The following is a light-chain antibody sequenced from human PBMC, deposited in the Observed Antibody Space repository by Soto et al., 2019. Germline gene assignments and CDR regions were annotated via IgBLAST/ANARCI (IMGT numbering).Light chain of an antibody. CDR1: ESVSTN. CDR2: GAS. CDR3: QQYNSYSLT. V-gene: IGKV3-15*01. J-gene: IGKJ4*01. Sequence: EIVMTQSPATLSLAPGERVTLSCRASESVSTNLAWYQQKAGQAPRLLIYGASTRATGIPARFSGSGSGTEFTLTISSLQPDDFATYYCQQYNSYSLTFGGGTKVDI.